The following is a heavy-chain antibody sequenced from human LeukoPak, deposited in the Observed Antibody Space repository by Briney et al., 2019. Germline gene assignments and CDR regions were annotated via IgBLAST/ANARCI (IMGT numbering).Heavy chain of an antibody. Sequence: SETLSLTCTVSGGSISSHYWSWIRQPPGKGLEWIGYIYYSGSTNYNPSLKSRVTISVDTSKNQFSLKLSSVTAADTAVYYCARAQEYSSSSYYFDYWGQGTLVTVSS. CDR2: IYYSGST. CDR3: ARAQEYSSSSYYFDY. V-gene: IGHV4-59*11. D-gene: IGHD6-6*01. CDR1: GGSISSHY. J-gene: IGHJ4*02.